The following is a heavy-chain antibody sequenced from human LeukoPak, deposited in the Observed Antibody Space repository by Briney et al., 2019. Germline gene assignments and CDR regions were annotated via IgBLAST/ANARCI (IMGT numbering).Heavy chain of an antibody. CDR3: ARMGYGGLDWFDP. Sequence: SGPALVKPTQTLTLTCTSSGFSLSTSGMRVSWIRQPPGKALEWLARIDWDDDKFYSTSLKTRLTISKDTSKNQVVLTMTNMDPVDTATYYCARMGYGGLDWFDPWGQGTLVTVSS. J-gene: IGHJ5*02. V-gene: IGHV2-70*04. CDR2: IDWDDDK. D-gene: IGHD4/OR15-4a*01. CDR1: GFSLSTSGMR.